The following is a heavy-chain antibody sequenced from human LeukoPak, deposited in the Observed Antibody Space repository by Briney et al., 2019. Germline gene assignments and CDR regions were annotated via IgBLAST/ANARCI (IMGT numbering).Heavy chain of an antibody. CDR1: GGTFSSYA. J-gene: IGHJ4*02. V-gene: IGHV1-69*04. CDR2: IIPILGIA. D-gene: IGHD3-3*01. CDR3: ARARPGTYNDFWSGNFDQ. Sequence: SVKVSCKASGGTFSSYAISWVRQAPGQGLEWMGRIIPILGIANYAQKFQGRVTITADKSTSTAYMELSSLRSEDTAVYYCARARPGTYNDFWSGNFDQWGQGSLVTVSS.